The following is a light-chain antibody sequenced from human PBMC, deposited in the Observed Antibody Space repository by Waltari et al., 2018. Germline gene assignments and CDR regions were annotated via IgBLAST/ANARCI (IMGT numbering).Light chain of an antibody. CDR2: GKN. CDR3: NSRDSSGNHYV. Sequence: SSELTQDPAVSVALGQTVRITCQGDRLRSYYASWYQQKPGQGPVLVIYGKNNRPSGIPDRFSGSSSGNTASLTITGAQAEDEADYYCNSRDSSGNHYVFGTGTKVTVL. CDR1: RLRSYY. V-gene: IGLV3-19*01. J-gene: IGLJ1*01.